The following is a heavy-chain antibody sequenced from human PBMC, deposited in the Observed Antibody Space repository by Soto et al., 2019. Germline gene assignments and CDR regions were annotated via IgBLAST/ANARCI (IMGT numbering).Heavy chain of an antibody. D-gene: IGHD3-22*01. CDR1: GFTFRSYA. J-gene: IGHJ4*02. Sequence: VQLLESGGALVQPGGSLRLSCEASGFTFRSYAMSWVRQAPGKGLEWVSAISDNGGNTYYPDSVRGRFTISRGNSKNTLFLQMNSVRAEDTAVYYCAKDFSYDSSGVLDYWGQGTRVTVSS. CDR3: AKDFSYDSSGVLDY. V-gene: IGHV3-23*01. CDR2: ISDNGGNT.